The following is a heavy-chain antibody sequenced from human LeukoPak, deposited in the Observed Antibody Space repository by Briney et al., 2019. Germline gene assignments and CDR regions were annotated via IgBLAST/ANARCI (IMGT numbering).Heavy chain of an antibody. Sequence: ASVKVSCKASGYTFTSYDINWVRQATGQGLEWMGWMNPNSGNTGYAQKFQGRVTMTRNTSISTAYMELSSLRSEDTAVYYCANIPRIAVTGREIIFDYWGQGTLVTVSS. V-gene: IGHV1-8*01. J-gene: IGHJ4*02. D-gene: IGHD6-19*01. CDR1: GYTFTSYD. CDR3: ANIPRIAVTGREIIFDY. CDR2: MNPNSGNT.